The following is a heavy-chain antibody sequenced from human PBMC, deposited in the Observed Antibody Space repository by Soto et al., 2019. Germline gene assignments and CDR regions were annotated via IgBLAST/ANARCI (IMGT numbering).Heavy chain of an antibody. Sequence: AASVKVSCKASKDTLNTYFIHWMRQAPGQGLDWVGLINPSDSYTEYAQRFQGRVTMTKDTSTSTVYMELSSLRSDDTAIYYCTRAGVVESGRNWFGPWGQGTLVTVSS. J-gene: IGHJ5*02. D-gene: IGHD2-15*01. CDR2: INPSDSYT. CDR1: KDTLNTYF. CDR3: TRAGVVESGRNWFGP. V-gene: IGHV1-46*02.